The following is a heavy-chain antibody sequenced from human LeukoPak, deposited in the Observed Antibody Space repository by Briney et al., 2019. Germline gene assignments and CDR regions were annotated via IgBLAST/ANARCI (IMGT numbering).Heavy chain of an antibody. CDR2: INSDGSST. CDR3: ARGVTGKDLNFDY. V-gene: IGHV3-74*01. CDR1: GFTFSSYW. D-gene: IGHD2-21*02. Sequence: GGSLRLSCAASGFTFSSYWMHWVRQAPGKGLVWVSRINSDGSSTSYADSVKGRYTISRDNAKNTLYLQMNSLRAEDTAVYYCARGVTGKDLNFDYWGQGTLVTVSS. J-gene: IGHJ4*02.